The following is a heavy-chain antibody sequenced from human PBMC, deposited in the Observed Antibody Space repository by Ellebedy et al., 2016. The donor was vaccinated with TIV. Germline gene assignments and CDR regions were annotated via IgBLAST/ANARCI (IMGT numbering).Heavy chain of an antibody. V-gene: IGHV4-39*01. CDR2: IYYSGST. CDR3: ASGVGYSSGLDY. Sequence: SETLSLTCTVSGGSISSSSYYWGWIRQPPGKGLEWIGSIYYSGSTYYNPSLKSRVTISVDTSKNQFSLKLSSVTAADTAVYYCASGVGYSSGLDYWGQGTLVTASS. J-gene: IGHJ4*02. CDR1: GGSISSSSYY. D-gene: IGHD6-19*01.